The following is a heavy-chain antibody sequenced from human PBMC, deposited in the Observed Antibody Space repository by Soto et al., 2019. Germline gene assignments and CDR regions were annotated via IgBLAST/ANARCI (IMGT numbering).Heavy chain of an antibody. CDR1: GGTFSSYA. V-gene: IGHV1-69*05. CDR3: ARLIFPYYGSGTTVY. D-gene: IGHD3-10*01. CDR2: IIPIFGTA. J-gene: IGHJ4*02. Sequence: ASVKVSCKASGGTFSSYAISWVRQAPGQGLEWMGGIIPIFGTANYAQKFEGKVTITRDTSASTAYMELSSLRSEDTAVYYCARLIFPYYGSGTTVYWGQGTLVTVSS.